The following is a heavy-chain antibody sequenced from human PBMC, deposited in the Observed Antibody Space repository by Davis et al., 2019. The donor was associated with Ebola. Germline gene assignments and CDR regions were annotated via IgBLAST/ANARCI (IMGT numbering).Heavy chain of an antibody. J-gene: IGHJ4*02. Sequence: GGSLRLSCAASGFTFSTYWMTWVRQAPGKGLEWVANIKQDGSEKNYMDSVRGRFTISRDNAKNSLYLQMDTLRAEDTAVYYCAKQRRSGLVVGYFDYWGQGTLVTVSS. CDR1: GFTFSTYW. V-gene: IGHV3-7*03. D-gene: IGHD6-19*01. CDR3: AKQRRSGLVVGYFDY. CDR2: IKQDGSEK.